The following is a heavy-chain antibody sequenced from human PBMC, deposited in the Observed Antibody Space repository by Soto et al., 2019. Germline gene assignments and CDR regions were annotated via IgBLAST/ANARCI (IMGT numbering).Heavy chain of an antibody. J-gene: IGHJ6*02. D-gene: IGHD4-17*01. Sequence: PSETLSLTCPVSGGSISNDDYYWTWIRQPPGKGLEWIGHIYYNGNTYYNPSLKSRLTMSLDTSQNQFSLHLTSVIAADSASYFCARATTVTSSFFYYGLDVWGQGTTVTVSS. CDR2: IYYNGNT. V-gene: IGHV4-30-4*08. CDR3: ARATTVTSSFFYYGLDV. CDR1: GGSISNDDYY.